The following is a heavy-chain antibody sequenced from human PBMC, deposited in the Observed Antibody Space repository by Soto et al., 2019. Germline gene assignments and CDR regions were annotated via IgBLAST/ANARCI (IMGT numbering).Heavy chain of an antibody. V-gene: IGHV3-30*03. D-gene: IGHD5-18*01. CDR3: VSDRGYGHASVPYS. J-gene: IGHJ4*02. CDR1: GFTFSSYG. CDR2: ISYDGGLQ. Sequence: QAQLVESGGGVVQPGRSLRLSCAASGFTFSSYGMHWVRQAPGTGLEWVAVISYDGGLQHYADSVKGRSTISRDNSKNMVLQQMNSLRAQDTAVYYCVSDRGYGHASVPYSWGQGTLVRVSS.